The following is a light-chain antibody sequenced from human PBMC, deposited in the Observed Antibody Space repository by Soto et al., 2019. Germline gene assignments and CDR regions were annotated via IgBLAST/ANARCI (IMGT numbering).Light chain of an antibody. CDR2: GAS. J-gene: IGKJ1*01. CDR3: QQYEAVVT. CDR1: QSVSSSF. Sequence: EIVLTQSPGTLSLAPGERATLSCRASQSVSSSFLSWYQQKPGQAPRLLIFGASSRATGIPERFSGSGSGTDFALTISRLEPEDVAVYYRQQYEAVVTFGQGTKVDIK. V-gene: IGKV3-20*01.